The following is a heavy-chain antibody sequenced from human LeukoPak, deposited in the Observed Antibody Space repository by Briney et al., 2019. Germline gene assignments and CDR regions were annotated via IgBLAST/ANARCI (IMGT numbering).Heavy chain of an antibody. Sequence: GGSLRLSCAASGFTVSSNFMSWVRQAPGKGLEWVSVIYSDENTHYADSVKGRFTISRDISKNTVYLQMDGLTVEDTAVYYCARDQVGYTYGTSWGQGTLVTVSS. CDR1: GFTVSSNF. D-gene: IGHD5-18*01. CDR2: IYSDENT. J-gene: IGHJ5*02. V-gene: IGHV3-66*01. CDR3: ARDQVGYTYGTS.